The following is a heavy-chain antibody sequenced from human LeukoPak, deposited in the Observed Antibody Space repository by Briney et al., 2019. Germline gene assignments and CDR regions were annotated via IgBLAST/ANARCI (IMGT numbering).Heavy chain of an antibody. J-gene: IGHJ5*02. CDR2: IWYDGSNK. CDR3: AREGGSSWSEGNWFDP. D-gene: IGHD6-13*01. Sequence: GGPLRLSCAASGFTFSSYGMHWVRQAPGKGLEWVAVIWYDGSNKYYADSVKGRFTISRDNSKNTLYLQMNSLRAEDTAVYYCAREGGSSWSEGNWFDPWGQGTLVTVSS. V-gene: IGHV3-33*01. CDR1: GFTFSSYG.